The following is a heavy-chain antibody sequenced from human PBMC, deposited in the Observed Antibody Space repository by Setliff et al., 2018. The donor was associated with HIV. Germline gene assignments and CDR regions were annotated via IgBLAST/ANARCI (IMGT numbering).Heavy chain of an antibody. CDR1: GYSFTNYW. D-gene: IGHD3-9*01. J-gene: IGHJ4*02. Sequence: PGESLKISCKGFGYSFTNYWIGWVRQMPGRGLEWVGIIYPGDSDATYSPSFQGQVTISVDKSISTAYLQWSSLKASDTAMYYCARHSVPPDHYDILTGPLDYWGQGMLVTVSS. V-gene: IGHV5-51*01. CDR3: ARHSVPPDHYDILTGPLDY. CDR2: IYPGDSDA.